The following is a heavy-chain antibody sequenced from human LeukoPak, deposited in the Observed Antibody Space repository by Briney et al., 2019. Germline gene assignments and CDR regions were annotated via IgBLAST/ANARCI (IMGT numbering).Heavy chain of an antibody. D-gene: IGHD2-21*01. Sequence: SVKVSCKASGGTFSSYAISWVRQAPGQGLEWMGGIIPIFGTANYAQKFQGRVTITADESTSTAYMELSSLRSEDPAVYYCATLYDMIAMEYYYYYYMDVWGKGTTVTVSS. CDR3: ATLYDMIAMEYYYYYYMDV. CDR2: IIPIFGTA. J-gene: IGHJ6*03. V-gene: IGHV1-69*01. CDR1: GGTFSSYA.